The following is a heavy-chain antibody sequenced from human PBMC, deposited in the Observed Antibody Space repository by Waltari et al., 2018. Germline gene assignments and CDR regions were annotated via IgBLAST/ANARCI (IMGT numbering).Heavy chain of an antibody. CDR1: GFTFSSYA. V-gene: IGHV3-23*04. D-gene: IGHD3-9*01. J-gene: IGHJ3*02. CDR3: AKGYYDILTGPEDAFDI. CDR2: ISGSGGST. Sequence: EVQLVESGGGLVQPGGSLRLSCAASGFTFSSYAMSWVRQAPGKGLEWVSAISGSGGSTYYADAGKGRFTISRDNSKNTLYLQMNSLRAEDTAVYYCAKGYYDILTGPEDAFDIWGQGTMVTVSS.